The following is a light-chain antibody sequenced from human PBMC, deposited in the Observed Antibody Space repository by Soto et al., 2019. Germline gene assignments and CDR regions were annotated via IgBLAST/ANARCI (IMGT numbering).Light chain of an antibody. CDR2: DVS. CDR3: QSYDSSLSGYV. CDR1: SSDVGAYNY. V-gene: IGLV2-14*01. J-gene: IGLJ1*01. Sequence: QSVLTQPASVSGSPGQSITISCTGTSSDVGAYNYDSWYQQYPGEAPRVIIYDVSHRPAGVSNRFSGSKSGNTASLAITGLQAEDEADYYCQSYDSSLSGYVFGTGTKVTVL.